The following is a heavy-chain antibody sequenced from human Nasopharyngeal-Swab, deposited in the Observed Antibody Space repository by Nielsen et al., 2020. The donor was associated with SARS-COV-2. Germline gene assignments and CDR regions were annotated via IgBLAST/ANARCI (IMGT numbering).Heavy chain of an antibody. D-gene: IGHD6-13*01. J-gene: IGHJ4*02. Sequence: SETLSLTCTVSGASIAYSTFYWGWIRPPPGQGLDWIGNIYYNGNTYQNPSLKSRLTISVDKSKNQFSLQLSSVTAADTAVYYCVRSSSWYYFDYWAQGTQVTVSS. CDR2: IYYNGNT. CDR3: VRSSSWYYFDY. CDR1: GASIAYSTFY. V-gene: IGHV4-39*01.